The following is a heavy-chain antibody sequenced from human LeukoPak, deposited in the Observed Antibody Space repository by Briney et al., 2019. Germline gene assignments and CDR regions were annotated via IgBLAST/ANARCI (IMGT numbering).Heavy chain of an antibody. Sequence: PSETLSLTCTVSGGSISSSNYYWGWIRQPPGKGLEWIGSIYYSGITYYNPSLKSRVTISVDTSKNQFSLKLSSVTAADTAVYYCARELPRGWYFDYWGQGTLVTVSS. CDR2: IYYSGIT. V-gene: IGHV4-39*07. D-gene: IGHD6-19*01. CDR1: GGSISSSNYY. J-gene: IGHJ4*02. CDR3: ARELPRGWYFDY.